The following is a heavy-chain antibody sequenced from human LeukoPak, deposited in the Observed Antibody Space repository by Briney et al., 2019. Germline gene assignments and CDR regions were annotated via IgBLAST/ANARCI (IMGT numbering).Heavy chain of an antibody. D-gene: IGHD2-15*01. CDR2: IYPGDSDT. CDR3: GLGYCSGGSCYSAGNWFDP. J-gene: IGHJ5*02. V-gene: IGHV5-51*01. Sequence: GESLKISCKGSGYSFTSYWIGWVRQMPGKSLEWMGIIYPGDSDTRYSPSFQGQVTISADKSISTAYLQWSSLKASDTAMYYCGLGYCSGGSCYSAGNWFDPWGQGTLVTVSS. CDR1: GYSFTSYW.